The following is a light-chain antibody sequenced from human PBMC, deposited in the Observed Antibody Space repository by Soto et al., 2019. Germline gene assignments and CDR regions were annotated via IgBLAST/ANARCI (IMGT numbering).Light chain of an antibody. Sequence: DIRLTQSPSTLSASVGDTVTITCRASQSITTWLAWYHQKPGKGPNLLIYNASTLVSGVPARFSGGGSGTEFTLNITGLQPDYFAPYDYQEYNSYPRSFGRGT. CDR2: NAS. J-gene: IGKJ4*01. CDR1: QSITTW. V-gene: IGKV1-5*03. CDR3: QEYNSYPRS.